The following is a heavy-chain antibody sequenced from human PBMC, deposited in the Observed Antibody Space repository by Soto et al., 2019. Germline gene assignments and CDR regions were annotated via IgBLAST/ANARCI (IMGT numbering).Heavy chain of an antibody. J-gene: IGHJ4*02. CDR3: ARDVLGDSSGCSDY. Sequence: QVQLVESGGGVVQPGRSLRLSCAASGFTFSNYGMHWVRQAPGKGLEWVVVIWDDGNNKYYADSVKGRFTISRDNSKNTLYLQMNSMRVEDTAVYYCARDVLGDSSGCSDYWGQGTLVTVSS. V-gene: IGHV3-33*01. CDR1: GFTFSNYG. D-gene: IGHD6-19*01. CDR2: IWDDGNNK.